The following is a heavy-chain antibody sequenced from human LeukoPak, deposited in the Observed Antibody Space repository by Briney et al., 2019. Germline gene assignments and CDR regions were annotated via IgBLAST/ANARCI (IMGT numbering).Heavy chain of an antibody. V-gene: IGHV4-39*07. CDR2: IYYSGST. J-gene: IGHJ4*02. CDR1: GGSISSSSYY. D-gene: IGHD3-22*01. CDR3: ARVGYYYDSSGYAFDY. Sequence: SETLSLTCTVSGGSISSSSYYWGWIRQPPGKGLEWIGSIYYSGSTFYNPSLESRVTISVDTSKNQFSLKLSSVTAADTAVYYCARVGYYYDSSGYAFDYWGQGTLVTVSS.